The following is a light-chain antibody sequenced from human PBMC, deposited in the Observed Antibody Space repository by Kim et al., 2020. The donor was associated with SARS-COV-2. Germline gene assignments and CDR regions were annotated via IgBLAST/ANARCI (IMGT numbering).Light chain of an antibody. J-gene: IGLJ2*01. CDR3: AAWDDSLNGPGVV. CDR2: SNN. Sequence: QSVLTQPPSASGTPGQRVTISCSGSSSNIGSNTVNWYQQLAGTAPKLLIYSNNQRPSGVPDRFSGSKSGTSASLAISGLQSEDEADYYCAAWDDSLNGPGVVFGGGTQLTVL. V-gene: IGLV1-44*01. CDR1: SSNIGSNT.